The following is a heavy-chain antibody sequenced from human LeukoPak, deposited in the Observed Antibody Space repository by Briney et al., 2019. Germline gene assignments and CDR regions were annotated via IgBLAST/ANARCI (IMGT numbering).Heavy chain of an antibody. Sequence: PGGSLRLSCAASGFIVSDHYMNWVRQAPGKGLEWVSVMYSGGSIYYADSVKGRFTISRDNSRNTLFLQMDSLRADYTAVYYCASSLLATMGPLFFWGLGALVTVSS. CDR1: GFIVSDHY. CDR3: ASSLLATMGPLFF. V-gene: IGHV3-53*01. J-gene: IGHJ4*02. CDR2: MYSGGSI. D-gene: IGHD5-24*01.